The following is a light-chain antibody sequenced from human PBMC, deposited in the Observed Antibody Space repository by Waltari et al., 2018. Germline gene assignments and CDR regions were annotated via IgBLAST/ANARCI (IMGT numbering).Light chain of an antibody. CDR2: GKN. V-gene: IGLV3-19*01. J-gene: IGLJ2*01. Sequence: SSELTQDPAVSVALGQTVRSTCQGDSLRSYYASWYQQKPGQAPVLVIYGKNNRPSGIPDRFSGSTSGNTASLTISGAHAEDEADYYCNSRDTSGNHVVFGGGTKLTVL. CDR1: SLRSYY. CDR3: NSRDTSGNHVV.